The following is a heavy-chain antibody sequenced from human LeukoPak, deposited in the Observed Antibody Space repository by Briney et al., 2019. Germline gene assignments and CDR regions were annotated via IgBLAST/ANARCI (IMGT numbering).Heavy chain of an antibody. V-gene: IGHV4-34*01. J-gene: IGHJ4*02. CDR3: ARTTVTPLWDY. Sequence: PWETLSLTCAVYGVSFSGYYWRWIRQPPGKGLEWMGEINHSGSNNYNPPLKRQVTISVDTSKNQVSLKLSSVTAADAAVYYCARTTVTPLWDYWGQGTLVTVSS. D-gene: IGHD4-17*01. CDR1: GVSFSGYY. CDR2: INHSGSN.